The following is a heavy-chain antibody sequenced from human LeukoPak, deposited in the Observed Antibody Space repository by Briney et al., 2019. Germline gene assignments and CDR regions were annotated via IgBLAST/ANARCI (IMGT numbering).Heavy chain of an antibody. D-gene: IGHD5/OR15-5a*01. Sequence: GASVKVSCKASGYTFTGYYMHWVRQAPGQGLEWMGWINPNSGGTNYAQKFQGRVTMTRDTSISTAYMELSRLRSGDTAVYYCARDRDLRLPTMDFDYWGQGTLVTVSS. V-gene: IGHV1-2*02. J-gene: IGHJ4*02. CDR2: INPNSGGT. CDR3: ARDRDLRLPTMDFDY. CDR1: GYTFTGYY.